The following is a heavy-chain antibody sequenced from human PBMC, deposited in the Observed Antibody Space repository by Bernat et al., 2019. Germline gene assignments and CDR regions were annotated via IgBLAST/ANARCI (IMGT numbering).Heavy chain of an antibody. CDR2: ISYDGSNK. J-gene: IGHJ4*02. V-gene: IGHV3-30*18. D-gene: IGHD4-17*01. CDR3: AKGRATVTMDY. CDR1: GFTFSSYG. Sequence: VQLVESGGGLVQPGGSLRLSCAASGFTFSSYGMHWVRQAPGKGLEWVAVISYDGSNKYYADSVKGRFTISRDNSKNTLYLQMNSLRAEDTAVYYCAKGRATVTMDYWGQGTLVTVSS.